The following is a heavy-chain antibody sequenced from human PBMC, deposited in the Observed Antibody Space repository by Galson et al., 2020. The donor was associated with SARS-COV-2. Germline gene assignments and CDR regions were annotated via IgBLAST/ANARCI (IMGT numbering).Heavy chain of an antibody. CDR2: ISGSGGSI. Sequence: PGGSLRLSCAASGFTFRSYAMSWVRQAPGKGLEWVSAISGSGGSIYYADSVKGRFTISRDNSKNTLSLQMNSLRAEDTAVYYCARGGCCSSTSCYTVGAFDIWGQGTMVTVSS. J-gene: IGHJ3*02. V-gene: IGHV3-23*01. D-gene: IGHD2-2*02. CDR3: ARGGCCSSTSCYTVGAFDI. CDR1: GFTFRSYA.